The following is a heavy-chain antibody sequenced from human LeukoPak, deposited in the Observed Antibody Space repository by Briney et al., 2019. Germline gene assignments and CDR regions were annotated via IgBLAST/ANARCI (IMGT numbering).Heavy chain of an antibody. CDR2: IYTSGST. CDR1: GGSISSYY. J-gene: IGHJ4*02. D-gene: IGHD3-22*01. Sequence: SETLSLTCTVSGGSISSYYWSWIRQPAGKGLEWIGRIYTSGSTSYNPSLKSRVTMSVDTSKNQFSLKLSSVTAADTAVYYCARGIYYYDSSGYYSSLRNYFDYWGQGTLVTVSS. CDR3: ARGIYYYDSSGYYSSLRNYFDY. V-gene: IGHV4-4*07.